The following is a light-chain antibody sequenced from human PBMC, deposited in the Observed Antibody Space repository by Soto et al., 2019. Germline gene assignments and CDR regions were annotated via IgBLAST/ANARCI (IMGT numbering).Light chain of an antibody. CDR1: QTINNN. J-gene: IGKJ1*01. Sequence: VMTEAPATLSVSRGEGVRLSCRASQTINNNVAWYQLKDGQVPRLLIYGASSRVTGFPARFSGSGSGTESTLTITSLRSEDFAVYYCQQYNHWPPTFGHGTKVDI. CDR3: QQYNHWPPT. V-gene: IGKV3-15*01. CDR2: GAS.